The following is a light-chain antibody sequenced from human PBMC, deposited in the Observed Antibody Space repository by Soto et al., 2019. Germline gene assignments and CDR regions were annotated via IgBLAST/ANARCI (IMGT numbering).Light chain of an antibody. V-gene: IGKV1-6*01. J-gene: IGKJ4*01. Sequence: IQMTQTSTPLSASGRGRVPITLRASQGVRSGVGWYQQKPGKTPKLLIYSASTLQSGVPSRFSGSGSGTDFTLTISGLQPEDFATYYCLQESNYPLTFGGGTKVEIK. CDR1: QGVRSG. CDR3: LQESNYPLT. CDR2: SAS.